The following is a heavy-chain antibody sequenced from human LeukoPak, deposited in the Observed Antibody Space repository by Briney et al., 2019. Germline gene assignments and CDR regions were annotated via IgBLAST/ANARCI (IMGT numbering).Heavy chain of an antibody. CDR1: GVTVSSKD. D-gene: IGHD3-9*01. Sequence: GGSLRLSCAASGVTVSSKDMSWVRQAPGKGLEWVSTVHSGGSTYYADPVKGRFTISRDNSKNTLFLQMNSLRAEDTAVYYCARDVDYYDIVTGYYQHFGMDVWGQGTTVTVSS. J-gene: IGHJ6*02. CDR3: ARDVDYYDIVTGYYQHFGMDV. CDR2: VHSGGST. V-gene: IGHV3-53*01.